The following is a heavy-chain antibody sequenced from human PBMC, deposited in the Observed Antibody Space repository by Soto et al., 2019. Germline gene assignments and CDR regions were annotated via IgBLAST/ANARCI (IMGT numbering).Heavy chain of an antibody. J-gene: IGHJ4*02. CDR3: ARDLGQLDSDY. CDR2: ISDSGGST. V-gene: IGHV3-23*01. CDR1: RFTFSGYA. D-gene: IGHD6-13*01. Sequence: VGSLRLSCAASRFTFSGYALSWFRQAPVKGLEWVSTISDSGGSTYYADSVKGRFTISRDNAKNTLYLQMNSLRAEDTAVYYCARDLGQLDSDYWGQGTLVTVSS.